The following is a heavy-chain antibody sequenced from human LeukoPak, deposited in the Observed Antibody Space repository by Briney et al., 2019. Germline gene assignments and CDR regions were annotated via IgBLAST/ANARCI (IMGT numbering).Heavy chain of an antibody. Sequence: GGSLRLSCAASGFIFSSYGMHWVRQAPGKGLEWVTFIRFDGSNTYYSDSVKGRFTISRDNSKNTLYLQMNSLRAEDTAVYYCARDRLHYGEYEKTFDYWGQGTLVTVSS. J-gene: IGHJ4*02. CDR1: GFIFSSYG. CDR3: ARDRLHYGEYEKTFDY. D-gene: IGHD4-17*01. CDR2: IRFDGSNT. V-gene: IGHV3-30*02.